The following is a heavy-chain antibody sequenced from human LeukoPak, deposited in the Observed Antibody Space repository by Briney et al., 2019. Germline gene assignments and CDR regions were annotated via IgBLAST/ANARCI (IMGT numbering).Heavy chain of an antibody. V-gene: IGHV4-39*02. Sequence: SSETLSLTCAVSGASISSSIHYWGWVRQPPGKGLEWIGSVYYSGGTYYNPSLESRLTISVDTSNNRFSLKLKSVTAADTAVFYCARVTTGSTTLDSWGQGILVTVSS. CDR2: VYYSGGT. D-gene: IGHD1-1*01. CDR1: GASISSSIHY. CDR3: ARVTTGSTTLDS. J-gene: IGHJ5*01.